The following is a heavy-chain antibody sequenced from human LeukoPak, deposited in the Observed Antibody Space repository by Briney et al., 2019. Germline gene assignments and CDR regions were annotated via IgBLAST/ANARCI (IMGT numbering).Heavy chain of an antibody. D-gene: IGHD4-17*01. CDR3: TKDPNGDYIGAFDM. V-gene: IGHV3-23*01. CDR2: TIVSGART. CDR1: GFTFGSFA. J-gene: IGHJ3*02. Sequence: HPGGSLRLSCAASGFTFGSFAMSWVRQAPGKGLEWVASTIVSGARTYYADSVKGRFTLFRDNSKNTLFLYMDNLRADDTALYYCTKDPNGDYIGAFDMWGPGTMVTVSS.